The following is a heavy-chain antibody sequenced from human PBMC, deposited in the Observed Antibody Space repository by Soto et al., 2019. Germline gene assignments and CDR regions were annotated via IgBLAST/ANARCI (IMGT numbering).Heavy chain of an antibody. J-gene: IGHJ6*02. CDR2: ISSSGSTI. CDR1: GFTFSSYE. V-gene: IGHV3-48*03. Sequence: GGSLRLSCAASGFTFSSYEMNWVRQAPGKGLEWVSYISSSGSTIYYADSVKGRFTISRDNAKNSLYLQMNSLRAEDTAVYYCARDWGIVDTTLHYYGMDVWGQGTTVTVSS. CDR3: ARDWGIVDTTLHYYGMDV. D-gene: IGHD5-12*01.